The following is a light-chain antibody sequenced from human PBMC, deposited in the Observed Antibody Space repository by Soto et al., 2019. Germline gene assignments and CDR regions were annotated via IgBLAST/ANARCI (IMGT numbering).Light chain of an antibody. J-gene: IGKJ1*01. CDR2: KAS. V-gene: IGKV1-5*03. Sequence: DVQMTQSPSTLSASVGDRVTITCRASQNIDNWLAWYQQKLGKAPKLLIYKASNLETGVPSRFSGSGSGTEFSLTISNLETDDFATYHCQQYYTNSQASFGQGTKVEI. CDR3: QQYYTNSQAS. CDR1: QNIDNW.